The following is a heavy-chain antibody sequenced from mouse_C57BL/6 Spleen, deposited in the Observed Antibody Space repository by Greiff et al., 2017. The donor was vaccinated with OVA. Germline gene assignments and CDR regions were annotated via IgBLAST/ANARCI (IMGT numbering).Heavy chain of an antibody. CDR1: GYTFTDYY. CDR3: AREYYSNPYWYFDV. CDR2: INPNNGGT. J-gene: IGHJ1*03. D-gene: IGHD2-5*01. V-gene: IGHV1-26*01. Sequence: VQLQQSGPELVKPGASVKISCKASGYTFTDYYMNWVKQSHGKSLEWIGDINPNNGGTSYNQKLKGKATLTVDKSSSTAYMELRSLTSEDSAVYYCAREYYSNPYWYFDVWGTGTTVTVSS.